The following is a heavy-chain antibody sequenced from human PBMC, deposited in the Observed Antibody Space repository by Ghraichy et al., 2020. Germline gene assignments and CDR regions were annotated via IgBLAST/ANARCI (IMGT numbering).Heavy chain of an antibody. V-gene: IGHV3-74*01. CDR2: IYIDESSA. CDR3: ASSAVTYYGTALDY. J-gene: IGHJ4*02. CDR1: GFTFTDYW. Sequence: GGSLRLSCAASGFTFTDYWMHWVRQAPGKGLVWVSRIYIDESSATYADSVKGRFTISRDNAKNTVFLQMNSLRVDDTAVYYCASSAVTYYGTALDYWGQGTLVTVSS. D-gene: IGHD1-26*01.